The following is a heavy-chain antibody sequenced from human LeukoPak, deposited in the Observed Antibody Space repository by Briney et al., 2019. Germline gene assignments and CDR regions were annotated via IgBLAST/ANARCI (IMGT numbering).Heavy chain of an antibody. V-gene: IGHV3-21*01. D-gene: IGHD6-13*01. CDR3: ARDCPPGSSCDLADAFDI. Sequence: PGGSLRLSCAASGFTFSSYSMNWVRQAPGKGLEWVSSISSSSSYIYYADSVKGRFTISRDNAKNSLYLQMNSLRAEDTAVYYCARDCPPGSSCDLADAFDIWGQGTMVTVSS. CDR1: GFTFSSYS. CDR2: ISSSSSYI. J-gene: IGHJ3*02.